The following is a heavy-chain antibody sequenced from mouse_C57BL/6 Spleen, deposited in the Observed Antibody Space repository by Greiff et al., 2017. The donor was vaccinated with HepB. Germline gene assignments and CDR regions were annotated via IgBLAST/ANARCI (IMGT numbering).Heavy chain of an antibody. V-gene: IGHV1-82*01. Sequence: QVQLKQSGPELVKPGASVKISCKASGYAFSSSWMNWVKQRPGKGLEWIGRIYPGDGDTNYNGKFKGKATLTADKSSSTAYMQLSSLTSEDSAVYFCARLRTGTGYYFDYWGQGTTLTVAS. D-gene: IGHD4-1*01. CDR1: GYAFSSSW. J-gene: IGHJ2*01. CDR3: ARLRTGTGYYFDY. CDR2: IYPGDGDT.